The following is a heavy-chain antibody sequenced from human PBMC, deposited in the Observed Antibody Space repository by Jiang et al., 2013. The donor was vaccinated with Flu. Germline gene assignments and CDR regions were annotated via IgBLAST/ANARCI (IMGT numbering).Heavy chain of an antibody. V-gene: IGHV1-8*01. CDR3: VRLMVRGVID. CDR1: GYTFTSSD. Sequence: SGAEVKKPGASAKISCQASGYTFTSSDINWVRQATGQGLEWMGWMNPKSGNTGYAQKFQDRVFMTRDTSISTAYMELRSLRFEDTAVYYCVRLMVRGVIDWGPGTLVTVSS. CDR2: MNPKSGNT. D-gene: IGHD3-10*01. J-gene: IGHJ4*02.